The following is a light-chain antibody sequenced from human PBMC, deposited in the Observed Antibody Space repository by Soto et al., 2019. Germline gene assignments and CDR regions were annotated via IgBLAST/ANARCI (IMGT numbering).Light chain of an antibody. J-gene: IGLJ1*01. CDR3: ASLDDSLNGPV. V-gene: IGLV1-44*01. Sequence: QSVLTQPPSASGTPGQRVTISCSGSSSNVEGNPVNWYQHVPTTAPKLLIYTNTQRPSGVPDRFSGSKSGTSAALAISGLQSEDDADYYCASLDDSLNGPVFGTGTKLTVL. CDR1: SSNVEGNP. CDR2: TNT.